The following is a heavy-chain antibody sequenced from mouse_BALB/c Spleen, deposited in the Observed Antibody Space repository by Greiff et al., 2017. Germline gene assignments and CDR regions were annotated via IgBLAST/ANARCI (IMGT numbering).Heavy chain of an antibody. J-gene: IGHJ4*01. CDR1: GFTFSSFG. Sequence: EVQRVESGGGLVKPGGSRKLSCAASGFTFSSFGMHWVRQAPEKGLEWVAYISSGSSTIYYADTVKGRFTISRDNPKNTLFLQMTSLRSEDTAMYYCARMEDYWGQGTSVTVSS. CDR3: ARMEDY. V-gene: IGHV5-17*02. CDR2: ISSGSSTI.